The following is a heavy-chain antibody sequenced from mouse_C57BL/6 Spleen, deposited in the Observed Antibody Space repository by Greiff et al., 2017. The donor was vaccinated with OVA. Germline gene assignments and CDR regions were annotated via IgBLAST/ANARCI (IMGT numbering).Heavy chain of an antibody. Sequence: VQLQQSGAELVKPGASVKISCKASGYAFSSYWMNWVKQRPGKGLALIGQIYPGDGDTNYNGKFKGKATLTADKSSSTAYMQLSSLTSEDSAVYFCASHYYGSTPVAYWGQGTLVTVSA. CDR2: IYPGDGDT. D-gene: IGHD1-1*01. CDR3: ASHYYGSTPVAY. V-gene: IGHV1-80*01. CDR1: GYAFSSYW. J-gene: IGHJ3*01.